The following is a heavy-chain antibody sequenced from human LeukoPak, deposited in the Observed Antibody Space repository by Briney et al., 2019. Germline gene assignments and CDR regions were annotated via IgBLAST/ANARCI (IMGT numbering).Heavy chain of an antibody. CDR2: IYYSGST. Sequence: PSETLSLTCTVSGGSISSSSYYWGWIRQPPGKGLEWIGSIYYSGSTYYNPSLKSRVTISVDTSKNQFSLKLSSVTAADTAVYYCATIPFLGQLERAPLDYWGQGTLVTVSS. CDR1: GGSISSSSYY. CDR3: ATIPFLGQLERAPLDY. V-gene: IGHV4-39*01. D-gene: IGHD1-1*01. J-gene: IGHJ4*02.